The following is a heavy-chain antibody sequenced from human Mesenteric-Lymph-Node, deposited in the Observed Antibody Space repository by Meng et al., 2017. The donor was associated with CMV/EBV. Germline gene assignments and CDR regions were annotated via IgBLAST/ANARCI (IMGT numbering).Heavy chain of an antibody. CDR3: ARIDFWSGFEFDP. D-gene: IGHD3-3*01. CDR1: GFTFSSYS. Sequence: GESLKISCAASGFTFSSYSMSWVRQAPGKGLEWISVIYSGGNTFYADSVKGRFTISRDNSKNTLYLQINSLRAEDTAVYYCARIDFWSGFEFDPWGQGTLVTVSS. CDR2: IYSGGNT. V-gene: IGHV3-66*02. J-gene: IGHJ5*02.